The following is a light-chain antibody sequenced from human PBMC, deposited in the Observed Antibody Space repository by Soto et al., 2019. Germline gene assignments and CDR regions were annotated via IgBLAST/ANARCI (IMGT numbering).Light chain of an antibody. CDR1: RNIDSW. CDR3: QEVHSFSRT. J-gene: IGKJ1*01. V-gene: IGKV1-5*03. CDR2: SAS. Sequence: DIRMTQSPSTLSASLGDRVTISCRASRNIDSWLAWYQQRPGGIPQLLIFSASNLQTAVPPRFSGSGTGTDFALTINGWQPDDVATYYCQEVHSFSRTFGQGTRVDMK.